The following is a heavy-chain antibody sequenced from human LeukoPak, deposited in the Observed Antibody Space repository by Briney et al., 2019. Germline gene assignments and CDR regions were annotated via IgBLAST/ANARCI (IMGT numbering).Heavy chain of an antibody. D-gene: IGHD3-10*01. CDR1: GFTFNKYW. Sequence: GGSLRLSCAASGFTFNKYWMTWVRQAPGKGLEWVANINQIGIEKYYADSGKGRFPISRDNAKNTMYLQMNSLRADDTAVYYCGRDKEEMVRAPYGFGIWGQGTTVTVSS. CDR3: GRDKEEMVRAPYGFGI. CDR2: INQIGIEK. V-gene: IGHV3-7*01. J-gene: IGHJ3*02.